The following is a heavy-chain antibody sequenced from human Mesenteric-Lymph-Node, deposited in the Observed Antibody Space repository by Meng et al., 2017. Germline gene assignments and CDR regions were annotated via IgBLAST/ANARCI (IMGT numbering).Heavy chain of an antibody. CDR3: ARGWDVFPDY. D-gene: IGHD1-26*01. Sequence: ASVKVSCKASGYAFNNYYMHWVRQAPGQGLEWMGWINPNSGGTNYAQKFQGRVTMTRDTSISTAYMELSRLRSDDTAVYYCARGWDVFPDYWGQGTLVTVSS. V-gene: IGHV1-2*02. CDR1: GYAFNNYY. CDR2: INPNSGGT. J-gene: IGHJ4*02.